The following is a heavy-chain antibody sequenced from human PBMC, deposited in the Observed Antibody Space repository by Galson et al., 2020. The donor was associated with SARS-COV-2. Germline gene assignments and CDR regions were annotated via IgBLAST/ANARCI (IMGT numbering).Heavy chain of an antibody. CDR3: ATLGATDVGYVFDN. CDR1: GFTFSSYS. J-gene: IGHJ3*02. Sequence: NSGGSLRLSCAASGFTFSSYSMNWVRQAPGKGLEWVSSISSRSSYIYYADSVKGRFTIYRDNAKNSLYLQMDTLRAEDTAVYYCATLGATDVGYVFDNWGQGTMVTVSS. V-gene: IGHV3-21*01. CDR2: ISSRSSYI. D-gene: IGHD1-26*01.